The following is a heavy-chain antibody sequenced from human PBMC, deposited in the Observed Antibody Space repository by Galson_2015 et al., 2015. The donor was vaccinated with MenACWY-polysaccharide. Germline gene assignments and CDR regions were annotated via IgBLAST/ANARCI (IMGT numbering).Heavy chain of an antibody. CDR2: IKSDGSST. Sequence: SRIKSDGSSTNYADSVKGRFTISRDNAKNTLYLQMSSLRAEDTALYYCARGYSAYDWGQGTLVTVSA. V-gene: IGHV3-74*01. D-gene: IGHD5-12*01. CDR3: ARGYSAYD. J-gene: IGHJ4*02.